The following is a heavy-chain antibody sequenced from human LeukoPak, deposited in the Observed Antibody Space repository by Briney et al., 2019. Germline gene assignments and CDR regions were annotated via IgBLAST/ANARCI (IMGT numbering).Heavy chain of an antibody. J-gene: IGHJ5*02. V-gene: IGHV3-21*01. CDR3: ARDPGYYYDSSGGFDP. D-gene: IGHD3-22*01. CDR2: ISSSSSYI. Sequence: AGGSLRLSCAASGFTFSSYSINWVRQAPGKGLEWVSSISSSSSYIYYADSVKGRFTISRDNAKNSLYLQMNSLRAEDTAVYYCARDPGYYYDSSGGFDPWGQGTLVTVSS. CDR1: GFTFSSYS.